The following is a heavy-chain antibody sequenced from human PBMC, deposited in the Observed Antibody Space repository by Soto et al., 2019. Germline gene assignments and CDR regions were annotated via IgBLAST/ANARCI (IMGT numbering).Heavy chain of an antibody. V-gene: IGHV3-7*01. J-gene: IGHJ4*02. CDR2: IKEDGSEI. D-gene: IGHD3-3*01. Sequence: EVQLVESGGGLVQPGGSLRLSCSASGFAFSSHWMTWVRQAPGKGLEWAANIKEDGSEIFYADSMKGRFTASRDNARNSLSLDLSGLGAEDTALYYCARVDFWSGFWGLDYWGQGTLVTVSS. CDR3: ARVDFWSGFWGLDY. CDR1: GFAFSSHW.